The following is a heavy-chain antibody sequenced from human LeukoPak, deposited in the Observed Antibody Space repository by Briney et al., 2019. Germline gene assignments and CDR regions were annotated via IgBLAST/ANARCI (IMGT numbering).Heavy chain of an antibody. CDR1: GYTFTSYG. CDR3: ARDGRVGATPGPDY. J-gene: IGHJ4*02. V-gene: IGHV1-18*01. CDR2: ISAYNGNT. D-gene: IGHD1-26*01. Sequence: ASVKVSCKATGYTFTSYGISWVRQAPGQGLEWMGWISAYNGNTHYAQKLQGRVTMTTDTSTSTAYVELRSLRSDDTAVYYCARDGRVGATPGPDYWGQGTLVTVSS.